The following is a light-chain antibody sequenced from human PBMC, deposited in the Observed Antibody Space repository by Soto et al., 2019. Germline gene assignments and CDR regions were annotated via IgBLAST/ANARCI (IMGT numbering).Light chain of an antibody. CDR2: DVS. CDR1: SSDVGGYNY. J-gene: IGLJ2*01. Sequence: QSVLTQPASVSGSPGQSITISCTGTSSDVGGYNYVSWYQQHPGKAPKLMIYDVSNRPSGVSNRFSGSKSGNTASLTISGLRAEDEADYYYSSYTISSTITVVFGGGTKLTVL. V-gene: IGLV2-14*01. CDR3: SSYTISSTITVV.